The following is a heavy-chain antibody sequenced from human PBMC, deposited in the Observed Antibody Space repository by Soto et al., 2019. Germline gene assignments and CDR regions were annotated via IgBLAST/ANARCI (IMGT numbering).Heavy chain of an antibody. CDR2: IIPIFGTA. CDR3: ARVVTVVKSFHYWYFDL. V-gene: IGHV1-69*12. CDR1: GGTFSSYA. D-gene: IGHD2-15*01. J-gene: IGHJ2*01. Sequence: QVQLVQSGAEVKKPGSSVKVSCKASGGTFSSYAISWVRQAPGQGLEWMGGIIPIFGTANYAQKFQGRVTITAGESTSTAYMELSSLRSEDTAVYSCARVVTVVKSFHYWYFDLWGRGTLVTVSS.